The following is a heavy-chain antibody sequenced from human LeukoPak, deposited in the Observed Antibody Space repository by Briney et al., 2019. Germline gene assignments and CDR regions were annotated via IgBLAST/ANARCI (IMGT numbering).Heavy chain of an antibody. Sequence: SETLSLTCSVSGGSISSYYWSWIRQPPGKGLEWIGYIHYSGSTNYNPSLKSRVTISVDTSKNQLSLKLSSVTAADTAVYYCARDDSTGLEGVWGQGTLVTVSS. V-gene: IGHV4-59*01. D-gene: IGHD3-22*01. J-gene: IGHJ4*02. CDR2: IHYSGST. CDR3: ARDDSTGLEGV. CDR1: GGSISSYY.